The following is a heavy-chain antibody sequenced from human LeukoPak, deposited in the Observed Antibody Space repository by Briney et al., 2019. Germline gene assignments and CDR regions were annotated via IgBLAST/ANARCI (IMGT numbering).Heavy chain of an antibody. D-gene: IGHD6-19*01. Sequence: PSETLSLTCTVSGGSMSDYYWSWIRQSPGKGLEWLGHIYYSGSTNYNPSLKSRVTIAVDTSKNEFSLKLGYVTAADTAVYYCARHMGIAVAGTFDYWGQGTLVTVSS. V-gene: IGHV4-59*08. CDR3: ARHMGIAVAGTFDY. J-gene: IGHJ4*02. CDR1: GGSMSDYY. CDR2: IYYSGST.